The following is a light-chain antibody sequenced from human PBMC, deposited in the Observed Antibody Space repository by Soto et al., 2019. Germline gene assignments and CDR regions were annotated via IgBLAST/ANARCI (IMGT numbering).Light chain of an antibody. J-gene: IGKJ1*01. V-gene: IGKV3-20*01. CDR3: QQYGSSPWT. CDR1: QSVSVNS. CDR2: GAS. Sequence: EIVLTQSPGTLSLSPGERATLSCRASQSVSVNSLAWYQQKPGQAPRLLIYGASSRATGIPDRFSGSGPGTDFTLTISRLEPEDFAVYYCQQYGSSPWTFGQGTKVGIK.